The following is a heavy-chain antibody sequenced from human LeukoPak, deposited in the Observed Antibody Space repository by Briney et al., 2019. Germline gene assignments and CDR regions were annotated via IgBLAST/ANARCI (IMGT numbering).Heavy chain of an antibody. J-gene: IGHJ4*02. CDR2: INPNSAGT. CDR1: GYTFIGYY. V-gene: IGHV1-2*02. CDR3: ARQLTVTTGDPYIY. Sequence: ASVKVSCKASGYTFIGYYMHRVRQAPGQGLEWMGWINPNSAGTNYAQKFQGRVIMTRDTSISTAYMELNRLRSDDTAVYYCARQLTVTTGDPYIYWGQGTLVTVSS. D-gene: IGHD4-17*01.